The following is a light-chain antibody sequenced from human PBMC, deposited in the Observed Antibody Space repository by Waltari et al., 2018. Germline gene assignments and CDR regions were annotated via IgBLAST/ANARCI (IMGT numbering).Light chain of an antibody. V-gene: IGKV3-15*01. CDR3: QQYNDWPRT. CDR1: QYVNIH. J-gene: IGKJ1*01. CDR2: AAS. Sequence: EVVMTQSPATLSASPGESATLSCRASQYVNIHLDWYQQKPGQAPRLLIYAASTRATGVPARFSGSGAGTDFTLTINSLQSEDSAVYYCQQYNDWPRTFGLGTKVEIK.